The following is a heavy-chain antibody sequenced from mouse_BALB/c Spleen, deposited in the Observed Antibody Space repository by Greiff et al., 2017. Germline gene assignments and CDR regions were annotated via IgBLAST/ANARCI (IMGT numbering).Heavy chain of an antibody. CDR3: ARSDGSVYVFAY. Sequence: EVKLVESGGGLVKPGGSLKLSCAASGFTFSSYAMSWVRQSPEKRLEWVAAISSGGSYTYYPDTVTGRFTISRDNAKNTLYLEMSSLRSEDTAMYYCARSDGSVYVFAYWGQGTLVTVSA. CDR1: GFTFSSYA. D-gene: IGHD3-2*01. CDR2: ISSGGSYT. J-gene: IGHJ3*01. V-gene: IGHV5-9-4*01.